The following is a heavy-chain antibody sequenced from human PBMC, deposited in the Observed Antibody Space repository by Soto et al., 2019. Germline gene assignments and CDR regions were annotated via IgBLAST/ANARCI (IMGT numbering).Heavy chain of an antibody. CDR2: IIPIFGTA. CDR1: GGTFSSYA. CDR3: ASHSHGTAKYYYGMDV. J-gene: IGHJ6*02. D-gene: IGHD5-18*01. V-gene: IGHV1-69*12. Sequence: QVQLVQSGAEVKKPGSSVKVSCKASGGTFSSYAISWVRQAPGQGLEWMGGIIPIFGTADYAQKFQGRVTITADESTSTAYLELSSLRSEDTAVYYCASHSHGTAKYYYGMDVWGQGPTVTVSS.